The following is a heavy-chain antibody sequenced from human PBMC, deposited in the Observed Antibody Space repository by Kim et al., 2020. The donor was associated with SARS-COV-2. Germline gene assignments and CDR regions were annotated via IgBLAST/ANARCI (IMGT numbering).Heavy chain of an antibody. CDR1: GGSISSSSYY. V-gene: IGHV4-39*07. D-gene: IGHD1-26*01. CDR3: ARDPYSGCFDY. J-gene: IGHJ4*02. CDR2: IYYSGST. Sequence: SETLSLTCTVSGGSISSSSYYWGWIRQPPGKGLEWIGSIYYSGSTYYNPSLKSRVTISVDTSKNQFSLKLSSVTAADTAVYYCARDPYSGCFDYWGQGTLVTVSS.